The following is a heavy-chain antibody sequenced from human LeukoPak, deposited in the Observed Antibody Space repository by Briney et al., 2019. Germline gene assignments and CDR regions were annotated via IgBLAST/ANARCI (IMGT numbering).Heavy chain of an antibody. V-gene: IGHV3-30*02. CDR3: AREGGWGLPHAFDF. D-gene: IGHD3-10*01. CDR1: GFTFSSYG. CDR2: IRYDGSNK. J-gene: IGHJ3*01. Sequence: GGSLRLSCAASGFTFSSYGMHWVRQAPGKGLEWVAFIRYDGSNKYYADSVKGRFTISRDNSKNTLYLQMDSLRAEDTAVYYCAREGGWGLPHAFDFWGQGTMVAVSS.